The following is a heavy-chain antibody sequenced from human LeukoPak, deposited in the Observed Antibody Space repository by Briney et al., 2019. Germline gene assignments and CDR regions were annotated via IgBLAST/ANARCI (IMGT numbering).Heavy chain of an antibody. D-gene: IGHD2-21*02. CDR3: AKDGGRYCGGDCYLSSGYYYYMDV. J-gene: IGHJ6*03. CDR2: IGGGGGST. Sequence: PGGFLRLSCAAPGFTFSSYGMSWFRQAPGKRLDWVSAIGGGGGSTYYADSVKGRFTISRDNSKNTLYLQMNSLRAEDTAVYYCAKDGGRYCGGDCYLSSGYYYYMDVWGKGTTVTVSS. CDR1: GFTFSSYG. V-gene: IGHV3-23*01.